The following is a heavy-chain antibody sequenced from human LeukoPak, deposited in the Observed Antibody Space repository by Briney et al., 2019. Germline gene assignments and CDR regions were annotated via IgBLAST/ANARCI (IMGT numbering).Heavy chain of an antibody. CDR2: IYYGGST. J-gene: IGHJ4*02. CDR1: GGSISSSSYY. CDR3: ARRSGGNTSLAKRFDY. V-gene: IGHV4-39*01. D-gene: IGHD4-23*01. Sequence: SETLSLTCTVSGGSISSSSYYWGWICQPPGKGLEWIGSIYYGGSTYYNPSLKSRVTISVDTSKNQFALKLSSVTAADTAVYYCARRSGGNTSLAKRFDYWGQGTLVTVSS.